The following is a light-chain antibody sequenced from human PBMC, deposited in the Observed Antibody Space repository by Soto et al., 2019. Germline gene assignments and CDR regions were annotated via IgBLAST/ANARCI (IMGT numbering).Light chain of an antibody. V-gene: IGLV1-47*01. CDR3: AVWDNSLNGVA. Sequence: QSVLTQTTSASGTPGQRVTISCSGSNSNMGRNYVYWYQQVPGTAPKLLMYRNDVRPSGVPDRITGSKSGTSASLAISGLRSEDEADYYCAVWDNSLNGVAFGGGTQLTVL. CDR1: NSNMGRNY. CDR2: RND. J-gene: IGLJ7*01.